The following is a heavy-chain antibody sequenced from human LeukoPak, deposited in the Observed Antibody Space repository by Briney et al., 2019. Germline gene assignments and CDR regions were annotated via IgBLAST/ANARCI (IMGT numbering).Heavy chain of an antibody. D-gene: IGHD6-19*01. Sequence: SETLSLTCTVSGGSISSSSYYWGWIRQPPGEGLEWIGSIYYSGSTFYNPSLKSRVTISIDTSKNQFSLKLNSVTAADTAVYYCARRGAAVAQIHYWGQGTLVTVSS. CDR2: IYYSGST. CDR3: ARRGAAVAQIHY. V-gene: IGHV4-39*01. J-gene: IGHJ4*02. CDR1: GGSISSSSYY.